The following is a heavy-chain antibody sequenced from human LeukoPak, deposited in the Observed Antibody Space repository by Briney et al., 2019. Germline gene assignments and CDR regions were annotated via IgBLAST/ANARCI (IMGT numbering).Heavy chain of an antibody. CDR1: GFTFDDYA. Sequence: GRSLRLSCAASGFTFDDYAMHWVRQAPGKGLEWVSGISWNSGSIGYADSVKGRFTISRDNSKNTLYLQMNSLRAEDTAVYYCAKALGPSSSWYYFDYWGQGTLVTVSS. D-gene: IGHD6-13*01. CDR2: ISWNSGSI. V-gene: IGHV3-9*01. J-gene: IGHJ4*02. CDR3: AKALGPSSSWYYFDY.